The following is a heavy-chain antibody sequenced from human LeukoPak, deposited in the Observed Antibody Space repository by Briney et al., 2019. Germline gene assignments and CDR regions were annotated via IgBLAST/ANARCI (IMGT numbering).Heavy chain of an antibody. D-gene: IGHD6-13*01. V-gene: IGHV1-18*01. CDR1: GYTFSSYG. J-gene: IGHJ4*02. Sequence: ASVKVSCKASGYTFSSYGVTWVRQAPGQGLEWMGWISTYYGNTNNAQQFQGRVTFSTDTATSTAYMELRSLRSDDTAVYYCARGDEQQLVLGGGDYWGQGTLVTVSS. CDR2: ISTYYGNT. CDR3: ARGDEQQLVLGGGDY.